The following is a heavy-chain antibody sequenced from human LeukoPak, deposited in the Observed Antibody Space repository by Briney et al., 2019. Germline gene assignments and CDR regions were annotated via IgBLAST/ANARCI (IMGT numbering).Heavy chain of an antibody. CDR2: LSSTGSDI. CDR3: AKDREENILTGYYFDY. J-gene: IGHJ4*02. D-gene: IGHD3-9*01. CDR1: GFTLSNHY. Sequence: SGGSLRLSCTVSGFTLSNHYMTWIRQAPGKGLEYISYLSSTGSDIFYADSVKGRFSISRDNAKNSLYLQMNSLRAEDTAVYYCAKDREENILTGYYFDYWGQGTLVTVSS. V-gene: IGHV3-11*01.